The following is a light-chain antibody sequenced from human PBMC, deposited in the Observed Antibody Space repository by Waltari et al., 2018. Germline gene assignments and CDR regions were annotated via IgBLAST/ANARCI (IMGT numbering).Light chain of an antibody. J-gene: IGKJ3*01. V-gene: IGKV3-11*01. CDR1: KSVSAY. CDR3: QHTTDWPPAFT. CDR2: GSS. Sequence: EVVLTQSPATLSLSPGDGATLSCSASKSVSAYLAWYQQKPGQAPRLLIYGSSTRATGVPDRFSGRGSRTDFSLTISSVEPEDFAVYYCQHTTDWPPAFTFGPGTRVDLK.